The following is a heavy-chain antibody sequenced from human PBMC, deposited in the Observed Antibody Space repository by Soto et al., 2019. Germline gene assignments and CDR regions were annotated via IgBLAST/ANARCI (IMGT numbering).Heavy chain of an antibody. CDR3: ARDMYSSSWYFYYYSIDV. CDR1: GFTFSSYA. V-gene: IGHV3-23*01. Sequence: EVQLLESGGGLVQPGGSLRVSCAASGFTFSSYAMSWVRQAPGKGLEWVSAISGSGGSTYYADSLKGRFTISRDNYKNTLYLQMNSLIAEDTAVYYCARDMYSSSWYFYYYSIDVWGQGTTVTVSS. J-gene: IGHJ6*02. CDR2: ISGSGGST. D-gene: IGHD6-13*01.